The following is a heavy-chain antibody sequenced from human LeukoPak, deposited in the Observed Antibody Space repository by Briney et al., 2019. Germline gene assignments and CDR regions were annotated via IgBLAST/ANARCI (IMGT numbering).Heavy chain of an antibody. D-gene: IGHD2-15*01. CDR2: IIPIFGTA. V-gene: IGHV1-69*06. CDR3: ARGYCSGGSCLQENWFDP. J-gene: IGHJ5*02. CDR1: GYTFLSYA. Sequence: ASVKVSCKASGYTFLSYAISWVRQAPGQGLEWMGGIIPIFGTANYAQKFQGRVTITADKSTSTAYMELSSLRSEDTAVYYCARGYCSGGSCLQENWFDPWGQGTLVTVSS.